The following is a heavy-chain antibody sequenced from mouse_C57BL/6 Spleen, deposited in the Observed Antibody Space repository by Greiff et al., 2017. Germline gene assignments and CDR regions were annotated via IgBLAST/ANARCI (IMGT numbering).Heavy chain of an antibody. J-gene: IGHJ4*01. V-gene: IGHV1-69*01. CDR3: ARTNYYVSSYGYAMDY. Sequence: VQLQQPGAELVMPGASVKLSCKASGYTFTSYWMHWVKQRPGQGLEWIGEIDPSDSYTNYNHKFKGKSTLTVDKSSSTAYMQLSSLTSEDSAVYYCARTNYYVSSYGYAMDYWGQGTSVTVSS. CDR1: GYTFTSYW. D-gene: IGHD1-1*01. CDR2: IDPSDSYT.